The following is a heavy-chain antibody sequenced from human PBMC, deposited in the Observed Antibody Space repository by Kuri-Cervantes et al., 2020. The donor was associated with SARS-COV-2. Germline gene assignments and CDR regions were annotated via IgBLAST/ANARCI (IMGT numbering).Heavy chain of an antibody. V-gene: IGHV4-38-2*02. CDR1: GYSISSGYY. CDR3: ASDYIAAAAYFQH. CDR2: IHESGRT. Sequence: SETLSLTCNVSGYSISSGYYWGWIRQAPGKGLEWVGSIHESGRTYYNPSLESRVTISVDTSKNQFSLNLKSVTAADTAVYYCASDYIAAAAYFQHWGQGTLVTVSS. J-gene: IGHJ1*01. D-gene: IGHD6-13*01.